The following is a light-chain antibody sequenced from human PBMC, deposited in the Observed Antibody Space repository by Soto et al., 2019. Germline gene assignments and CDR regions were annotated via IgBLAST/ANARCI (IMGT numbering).Light chain of an antibody. Sequence: GDRVPITCRASQSISSWLAWYQQKPGKAPKLLIYDASNLQSGVPSRFTGSGFGTEFTLTISSLQPDDFATYYCQQYHRYSRTFGQGTKVDI. V-gene: IGKV1-5*01. CDR3: QQYHRYSRT. CDR2: DAS. J-gene: IGKJ1*01. CDR1: QSISSW.